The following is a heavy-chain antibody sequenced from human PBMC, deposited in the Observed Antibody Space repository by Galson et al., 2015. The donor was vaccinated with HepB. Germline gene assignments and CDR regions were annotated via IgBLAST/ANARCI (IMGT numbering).Heavy chain of an antibody. CDR1: GFTFSSYE. Sequence: SLRLSCAASGFTFSSYEMNWVRQAPGKGLEWVSYISSSGSTIYYADSVKGRFTISRDNAKNSLYLQMNSLRAEDTAVYYCARDRRGSYYNYYSYGMDVWGQGTTVTVS. V-gene: IGHV3-48*03. CDR3: ARDRRGSYYNYYSYGMDV. CDR2: ISSSGSTI. D-gene: IGHD1-26*01. J-gene: IGHJ6*02.